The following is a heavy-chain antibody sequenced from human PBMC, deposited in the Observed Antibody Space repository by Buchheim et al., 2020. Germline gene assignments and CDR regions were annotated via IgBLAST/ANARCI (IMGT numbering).Heavy chain of an antibody. Sequence: QVQLVESGGGVVQPGRSLRLSCAASGFTFSSYGMHWVRQAPGKGLEWVAVISYDGSNKNYADSVKGRFTISRDNSKNTLYLQMNSLRAEDTAVYYCAKDLGLYYYDSSGYRNYYYYGMDVWGQGTT. V-gene: IGHV3-30*18. CDR1: GFTFSSYG. J-gene: IGHJ6*02. D-gene: IGHD3-22*01. CDR2: ISYDGSNK. CDR3: AKDLGLYYYDSSGYRNYYYYGMDV.